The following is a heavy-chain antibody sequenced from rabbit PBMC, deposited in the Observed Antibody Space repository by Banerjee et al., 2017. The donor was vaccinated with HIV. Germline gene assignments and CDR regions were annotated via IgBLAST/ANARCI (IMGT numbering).Heavy chain of an antibody. CDR1: GFSFSSSYW. CDR3: ARENHGSCSPNL. CDR2: TYISSGST. D-gene: IGHD5-1*01. J-gene: IGHJ4*01. Sequence: QSLEESRGDLVKPGASLTLTCTASGFSFSSSYWICWVRQAPGKGLELIACTYISSGSTWYASWVNGRFTISRSTSLNTVTLQMTSLTAADTATYFCARENHGSCSPNLWGQGTLVTVS. V-gene: IGHV1S43*01.